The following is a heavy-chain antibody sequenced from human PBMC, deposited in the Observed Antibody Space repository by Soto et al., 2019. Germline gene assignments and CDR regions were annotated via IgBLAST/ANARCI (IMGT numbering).Heavy chain of an antibody. D-gene: IGHD5-12*01. Sequence: LRLSCAASGFTFSSYGIHWVRQSPGKGLEWVAVIWYDGSNKYYADSVKGRFTISRDNSKNTLYLQMNSLRAEDTAVYYCARAGDIVATILTYFDYWGQGTLVTVSS. CDR2: IWYDGSNK. J-gene: IGHJ4*02. V-gene: IGHV3-33*01. CDR3: ARAGDIVATILTYFDY. CDR1: GFTFSSYG.